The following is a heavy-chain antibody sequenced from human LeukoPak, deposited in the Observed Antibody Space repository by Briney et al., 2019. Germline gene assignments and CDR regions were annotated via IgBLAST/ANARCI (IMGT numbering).Heavy chain of an antibody. Sequence: GESLKISCRASGYSFINYWIGWVRQMPGKGLEWVGLIYPGDSNVRYSPSFQGQVTISAYRCINTAYLQWSSLRTSDTAMYYCTRDWELGYWGQGTLVTVSS. CDR1: GYSFINYW. J-gene: IGHJ4*02. V-gene: IGHV5-51*01. D-gene: IGHD1-26*01. CDR3: TRDWELGY. CDR2: IYPGDSNV.